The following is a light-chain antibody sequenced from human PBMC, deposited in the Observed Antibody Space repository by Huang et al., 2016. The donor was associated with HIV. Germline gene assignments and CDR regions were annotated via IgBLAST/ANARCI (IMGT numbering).Light chain of an antibody. CDR2: AAS. CDR1: QSINSY. Sequence: DIQMTQSPSSLSASVGDRVTITCRASQSINSYLNWYQQKPGKAPKVLIYAASSLQSGVPSRFSGSGSGTDFTLTINSLQPEDFAIYYCQQSYNTPLTFGGETRLEIK. CDR3: QQSYNTPLT. V-gene: IGKV1-39*01. J-gene: IGKJ4*01.